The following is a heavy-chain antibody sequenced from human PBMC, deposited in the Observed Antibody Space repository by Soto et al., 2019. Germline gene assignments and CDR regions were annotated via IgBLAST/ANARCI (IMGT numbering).Heavy chain of an antibody. CDR1: GYRFTSYW. CDR2: IYPGDFDT. CDR3: ARQGVGDAADY. Sequence: EVQLVQSGAEVKKPGESLKIACKASGYRFTSYWIGWVRQMPGKGLEWMGIIYPGDFDTRYNPSFQGLVTISADTIITTAFLQWSSLKTSDTAMYHCARQGVGDAADYWGQGTLVTVSS. J-gene: IGHJ4*02. D-gene: IGHD2-8*01. V-gene: IGHV5-51*01.